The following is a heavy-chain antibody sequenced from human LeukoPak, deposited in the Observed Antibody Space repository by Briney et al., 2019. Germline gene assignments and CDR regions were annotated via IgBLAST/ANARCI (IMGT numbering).Heavy chain of an antibody. J-gene: IGHJ4*02. CDR2: IYSGGST. V-gene: IGHV3-53*01. D-gene: IGHD6-13*01. CDR1: GFTVSSNF. Sequence: GGSLRLSCAASGFTVSSNFMSWVRQAPGKGLEWVSLIYSGGSTYYADSVKGRFTISRDKSKNTLYLQMNSLRAEDTAVYYCARDAAAQQLVHYFDYWGQGTLVTVSS. CDR3: ARDAAAQQLVHYFDY.